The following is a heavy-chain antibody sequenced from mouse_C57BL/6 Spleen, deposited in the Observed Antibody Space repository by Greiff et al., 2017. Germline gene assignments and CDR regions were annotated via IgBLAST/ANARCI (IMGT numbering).Heavy chain of an antibody. J-gene: IGHJ1*03. Sequence: QVQLKQPGAELVKPGASVKLSCKASGYTFTSYWMHWVKQRPGRGLEWIGRIDPNSGGTKYNEKFKSKATLTVDKPASTAYMQLSSLTSEDSAVYYCARGGYPYWYFDVWGTGTTVTVSS. CDR3: ARGGYPYWYFDV. CDR1: GYTFTSYW. D-gene: IGHD2-2*01. CDR2: IDPNSGGT. V-gene: IGHV1-72*01.